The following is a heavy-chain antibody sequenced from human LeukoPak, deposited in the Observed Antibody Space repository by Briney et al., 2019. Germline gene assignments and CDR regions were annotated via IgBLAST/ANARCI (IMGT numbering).Heavy chain of an antibody. V-gene: IGHV4-39*01. Sequence: SETLSLTCTVSGGSISSSSYYWGWIRQPPGKGLEWIGSIYYSGSTYYNPSLKSRVTISVDTSKNQFSLKLSSVTAADTAVYYCARRGRADYVWGRYRSYYFDYWGQGTLVTVSS. D-gene: IGHD3-16*02. CDR1: GGSISSSSYY. CDR3: ARRGRADYVWGRYRSYYFDY. J-gene: IGHJ4*02. CDR2: IYYSGST.